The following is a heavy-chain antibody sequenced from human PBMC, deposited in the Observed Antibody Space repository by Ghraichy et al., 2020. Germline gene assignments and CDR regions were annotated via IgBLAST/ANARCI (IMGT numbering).Heavy chain of an antibody. CDR2: IRSKAYGGTT. D-gene: IGHD5-12*01. CDR1: GFTFGDYA. Sequence: GGSLRLSCTASGFTFGDYAMSWFRQAPGKGLEWVGFIRSKAYGGTTEYAASVKGRFTISRDDSKSIAYLQMNSLKTEDTAVYYCTRVRATIGVLLVHRHYYYYYGMDVWGQGTTVTVSS. J-gene: IGHJ6*02. CDR3: TRVRATIGVLLVHRHYYYYYGMDV. V-gene: IGHV3-49*03.